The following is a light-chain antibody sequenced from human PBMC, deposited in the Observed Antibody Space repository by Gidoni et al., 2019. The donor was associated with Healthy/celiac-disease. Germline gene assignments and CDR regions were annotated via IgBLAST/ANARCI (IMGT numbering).Light chain of an antibody. CDR3: QQYNNWPPVT. J-gene: IGKJ3*01. CDR1: QSVSSN. CDR2: GAS. Sequence: EIVMPQSPATLSVAPGERATLTCRASQSVSSNLAWYQQKPGQAPRLLIYGASTRATGSPARFSGSGSGTELTLTISSLQSEDFAVYYCQQYNNWPPVTFGPGTKVDIK. V-gene: IGKV3-15*01.